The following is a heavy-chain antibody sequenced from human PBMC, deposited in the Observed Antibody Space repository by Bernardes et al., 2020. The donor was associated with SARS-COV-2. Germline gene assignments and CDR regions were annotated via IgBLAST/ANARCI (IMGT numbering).Heavy chain of an antibody. CDR1: GFRFGSHW. J-gene: IGHJ6*02. V-gene: IGHV3-7*01. D-gene: IGHD6-6*01. CDR3: VRRSPSTRPAGMPTFYYSLDV. Sequence: GGSLRLSCAASGFRFGSHWMNWVRQAPGKGLAWVANIKQDGPELNYVDSVKGRFTVSRDNSMNSLYLQMNNLRAEDTAVYYCVRRSPSTRPAGMPTFYYSLDVWGQGTTVTVSS. CDR2: IKQDGPEL.